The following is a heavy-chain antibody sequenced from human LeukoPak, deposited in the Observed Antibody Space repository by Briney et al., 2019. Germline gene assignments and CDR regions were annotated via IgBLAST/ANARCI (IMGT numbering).Heavy chain of an antibody. J-gene: IGHJ4*02. CDR1: GGSISSGSYY. D-gene: IGHD1-26*01. V-gene: IGHV4-61*02. CDR3: AREVEEVGATYYFDY. CDR2: IYTSGST. Sequence: SETLSLTCTVSGGSISSGSYYWSWIRQPAGKGLEWIGRIYTSGSTNYNPSLKSRVTISVDTSKNQFPLKLSSVTAADTAVYYCAREVEEVGATYYFDYWGQGTLVTVSS.